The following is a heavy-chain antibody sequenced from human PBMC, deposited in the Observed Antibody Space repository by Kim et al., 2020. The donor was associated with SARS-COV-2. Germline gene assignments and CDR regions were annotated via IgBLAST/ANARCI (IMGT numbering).Heavy chain of an antibody. CDR3: ARDQGTGTTGSLLYDDAFDI. CDR2: MSAYNGNT. V-gene: IGHV1-18*01. Sequence: ASVKVSCKASGYTFTSYGISWVQQAPGQGLEWMGWMSAYNGNTNYAQKLQGRVTMTTDTSTSTAYMELRSLRSDDTAVYYCARDQGTGTTGSLLYDDAFDIWGQGTMVTVSS. J-gene: IGHJ3*02. D-gene: IGHD1-7*01. CDR1: GYTFTSYG.